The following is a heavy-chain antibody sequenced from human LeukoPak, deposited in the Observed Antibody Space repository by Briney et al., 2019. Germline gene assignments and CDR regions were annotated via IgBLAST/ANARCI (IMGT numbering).Heavy chain of an antibody. CDR3: ARGGTYNDILSFDP. Sequence: SETLSLTCTVSGGSFSYYYWTWIRQSPGKGLEWIGQIYYTGSTYYNPSLGRRVTISLDTSRIQFSLILTSVTAADTAVYHCARGGTYNDILSFDPWGQGTLVTVSS. J-gene: IGHJ5*02. V-gene: IGHV4-59*01. CDR2: IYYTGST. D-gene: IGHD3-9*01. CDR1: GGSFSYYY.